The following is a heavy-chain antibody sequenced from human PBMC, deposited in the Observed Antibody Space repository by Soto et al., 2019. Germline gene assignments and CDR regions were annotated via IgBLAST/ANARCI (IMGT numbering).Heavy chain of an antibody. J-gene: IGHJ6*03. D-gene: IGHD4-17*01. Sequence: PGGSLRLSCAASGFTFSSYGMHWVRQAPGKGLEWVAVIWYDGSNKYYADSVKGRFTISRDNSKNTLYLQMNSLRAEDTAVYYCARVMGLRGYYYLAVWGKGTTVTGSS. V-gene: IGHV3-33*01. CDR2: IWYDGSNK. CDR1: GFTFSSYG. CDR3: ARVMGLRGYYYLAV.